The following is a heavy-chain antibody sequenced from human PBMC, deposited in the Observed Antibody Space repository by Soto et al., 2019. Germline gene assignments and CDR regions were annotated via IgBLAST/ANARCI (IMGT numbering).Heavy chain of an antibody. CDR3: ARVGPWVPYYYDSSPYTFENWFDP. CDR1: GYSISSGYY. Sequence: SETLSLTCAVSGYSISSGYYWGWLRQPPGKGLEWIGSTYHGGSTYYNPSLNSRVTLSIDMTNNHVSLILNSVTAADTAVYYCARVGPWVPYYYDSSPYTFENWFDPWGQGTLVTVSS. CDR2: TYHGGST. J-gene: IGHJ5*02. D-gene: IGHD3-22*01. V-gene: IGHV4-38-2*01.